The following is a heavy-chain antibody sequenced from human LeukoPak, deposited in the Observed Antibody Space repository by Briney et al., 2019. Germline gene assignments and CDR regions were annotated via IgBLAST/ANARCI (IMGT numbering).Heavy chain of an antibody. CDR1: GYSISSGYY. CDR3: ARDGGVAVAGFIPRGDY. V-gene: IGHV4-38-2*02. J-gene: IGHJ4*02. Sequence: SETLSLTCTVSGYSISSGYYWGWIRPPPGKGLEWIGSIYHSGSTYYNPSLKSRVTISVDTSKNQFSLKLSSVTAADTAVYYCARDGGVAVAGFIPRGDYWGQGTLVTVSS. D-gene: IGHD6-19*01. CDR2: IYHSGST.